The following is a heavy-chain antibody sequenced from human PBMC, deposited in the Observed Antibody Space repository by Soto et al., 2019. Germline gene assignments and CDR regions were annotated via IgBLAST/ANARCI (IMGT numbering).Heavy chain of an antibody. CDR1: GYTFTDYD. J-gene: IGHJ3*01. CDR2: MNPHSGNT. V-gene: IGHV1-8*01. D-gene: IGHD2-2*01. Sequence: QVQLVHSGAEVRRPGTSVMVSCKTSGYTFTDYDINWVRQATGQGLEWMGWMNPHSGNTGYAQKFQGRVSMTRNTATSTAYMELSSLRSDDTAIYYCARDSSTTNPVWGKGTMVTVSS. CDR3: ARDSSTTNPV.